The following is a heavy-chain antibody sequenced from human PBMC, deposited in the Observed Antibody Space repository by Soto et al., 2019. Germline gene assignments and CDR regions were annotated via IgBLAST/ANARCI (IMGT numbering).Heavy chain of an antibody. CDR1: GGSVSSGSYY. CDR2: IYYSGST. J-gene: IGHJ4*02. CDR3: ARVPFHRWLRLEGYFDY. Sequence: SETLSPTCTVSGGSVSSGSYYWSWIRQPPGKGLEWIGYIYYSGSTNYNPSLKSRVTISVDTSKNQFSLKLSSVTAADTAVYYCARVPFHRWLRLEGYFDYWGQGTLVTVSS. D-gene: IGHD5-12*01. V-gene: IGHV4-61*01.